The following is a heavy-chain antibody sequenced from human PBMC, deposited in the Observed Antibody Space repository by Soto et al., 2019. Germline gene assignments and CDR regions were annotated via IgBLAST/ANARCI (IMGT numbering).Heavy chain of an antibody. CDR3: ARVRYYGSVSYSSDY. J-gene: IGHJ4*02. D-gene: IGHD3-10*01. Sequence: QVQLVESGGGLVKPGGSLRLSCTASGFTFSNYYMSWIRQAPGKGLEWVSYISSSGGNTIYYTDSVKGRFTISRDNAKNSLYLQMNSLRAEDTAVYYCARVRYYGSVSYSSDYWGQGTLVTVSS. CDR1: GFTFSNYY. V-gene: IGHV3-11*01. CDR2: ISSSGGNTI.